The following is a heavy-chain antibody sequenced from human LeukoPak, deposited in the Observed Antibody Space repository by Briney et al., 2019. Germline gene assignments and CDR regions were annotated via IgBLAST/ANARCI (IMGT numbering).Heavy chain of an antibody. V-gene: IGHV4-4*09. CDR2: IYTSGST. D-gene: IGHD3-3*01. J-gene: IGHJ5*02. CDR3: ARSDRIFGSGWFNP. Sequence: SETLSLTCTVSGGSISSYYWSWIRQPPGKGLEWIGYIYTSGSTNYTPSLKSRVTISVDTSKNQFSLTLSSVTAADTAVYYCARSDRIFGSGWFNPWGQGTLVTVSS. CDR1: GGSISSYY.